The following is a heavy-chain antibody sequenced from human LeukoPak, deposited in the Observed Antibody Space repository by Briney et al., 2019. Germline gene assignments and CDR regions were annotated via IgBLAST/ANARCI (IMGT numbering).Heavy chain of an antibody. V-gene: IGHV1-18*01. CDR3: VIGRYDFWSGYFPTLYYYYGMDV. D-gene: IGHD3-3*01. CDR2: ISAYNGNT. CDR1: GYTFASYG. Sequence: GSVKVSCKASGYTFASYGISWVRQAPGQGLEWMGWISAYNGNTNYAQKLQGRVTMTTDTSTSTAYMELRSLRSDDTAVYYCVIGRYDFWSGYFPTLYYYYGMDVWGQGTTVTVSS. J-gene: IGHJ6*02.